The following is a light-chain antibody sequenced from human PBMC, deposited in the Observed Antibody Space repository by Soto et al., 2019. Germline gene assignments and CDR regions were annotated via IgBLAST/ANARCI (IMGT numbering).Light chain of an antibody. CDR3: QQYHNLPPYT. CDR1: QSVSTN. V-gene: IGKV3-15*01. J-gene: IGKJ2*01. CDR2: GAS. Sequence: EIVMTQSPATLSLSPGERVTLSCRASQSVSTNLAWYQEKPGQAPRLLISGASTRASGIPDRFSGSGSGTEFNLTICSLQSEDFAVYYCQQYHNLPPYTFGNGNQLDIK.